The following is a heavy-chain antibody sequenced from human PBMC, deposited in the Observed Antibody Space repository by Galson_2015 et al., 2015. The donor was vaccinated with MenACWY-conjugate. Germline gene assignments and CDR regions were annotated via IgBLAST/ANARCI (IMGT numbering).Heavy chain of an antibody. Sequence: PALVKPTQTLTLTCTFSGFSLTTFTVGVGWIRQAPGRALEWLALTYGNDDTHYNASLRGRLTVTKVTSKNQVVLSMTNMDPADTATYFCAHRGPTHGGPHFDYWGQGTLVTVSS. J-gene: IGHJ4*02. CDR1: GFSLTTFTVG. V-gene: IGHV2-5*01. CDR2: TYGNDDT. D-gene: IGHD4-23*01. CDR3: AHRGPTHGGPHFDY.